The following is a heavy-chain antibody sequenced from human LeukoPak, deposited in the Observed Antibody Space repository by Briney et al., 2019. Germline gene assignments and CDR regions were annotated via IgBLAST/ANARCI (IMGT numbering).Heavy chain of an antibody. CDR1: GGSISSGSYS. D-gene: IGHD6-13*01. V-gene: IGHV4-61*01. CDR3: ARDGYSSSLDY. Sequence: SETLSLTCAVSGGSISSGSYSWSWIRQPPGKGLEWIGYIYYSGSTNYNPSLKSRVTISVDTSKNQFSLKLSSVTAADTAVYYCARDGYSSSLDYWGQGTLVTVSS. CDR2: IYYSGST. J-gene: IGHJ4*02.